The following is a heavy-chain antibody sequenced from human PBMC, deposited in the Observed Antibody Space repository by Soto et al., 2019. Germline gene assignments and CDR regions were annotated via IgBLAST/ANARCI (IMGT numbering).Heavy chain of an antibody. V-gene: IGHV4-61*01. J-gene: IGHJ5*02. CDR3: TRGPPRVQWFDP. Sequence: SETLSLTCTVSGSAVSSGTYYWSWIRHPPGKGLERIGHIYFTASTNYNPSLRSRVTMSLDTSRNQFSLKLSSMTAADAAVYYCTRGPPRVQWFDPWGLGTLVTVSS. CDR2: IYFTAST. CDR1: GSAVSSGTYY.